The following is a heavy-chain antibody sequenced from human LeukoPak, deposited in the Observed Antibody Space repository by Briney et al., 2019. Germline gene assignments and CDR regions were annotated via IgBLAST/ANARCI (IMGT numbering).Heavy chain of an antibody. D-gene: IGHD2-15*01. CDR1: GGSVSTKNW. J-gene: IGHJ6*02. CDR3: ARGGFADIVVVVAAKYGMDV. CDR2: TYYSGST. Sequence: SETLSLTCAVSGGSVSTKNWWTWVRQAPGKGLEWIGYTYYSGSTYYNPSLKSRVTISVDTSKNQFSLKLSSVTAADTAVYYCARGGFADIVVVVAAKYGMDVWGQGTTVTVSS. V-gene: IGHV4-4*02.